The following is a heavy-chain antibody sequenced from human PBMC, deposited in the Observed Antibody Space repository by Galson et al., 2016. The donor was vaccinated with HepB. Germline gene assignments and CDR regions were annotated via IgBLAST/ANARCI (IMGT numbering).Heavy chain of an antibody. Sequence: SETLSLTCTVSGGSISGYYWNWIRQPPGRELEWIGYIYYSGSTNYNPSLKSRVTISVDTSRNQFSLKLSSVTAAATAVYYCARGRQSWLQWGFDYWGQGTLVTVSS. CDR3: ARGRQSWLQWGFDY. V-gene: IGHV4-59*01. CDR2: IYYSGST. J-gene: IGHJ4*02. D-gene: IGHD5-24*01. CDR1: GGSISGYY.